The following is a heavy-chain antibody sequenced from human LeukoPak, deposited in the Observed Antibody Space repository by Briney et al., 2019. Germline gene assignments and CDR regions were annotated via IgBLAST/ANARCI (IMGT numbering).Heavy chain of an antibody. CDR2: IIPILGIA. CDR3: ASTVAGPYYFDY. D-gene: IGHD6-19*01. V-gene: IGHV1-69*04. J-gene: IGHJ4*02. Sequence: GASVKVSCKASGGTFSSYAISWVRQAPGQGLEWMGRIIPILGIANYAQRFQGRVTITADKSTSTAYMELSSLRSEDTAVYYCASTVAGPYYFDYWGQGTLVTVSS. CDR1: GGTFSSYA.